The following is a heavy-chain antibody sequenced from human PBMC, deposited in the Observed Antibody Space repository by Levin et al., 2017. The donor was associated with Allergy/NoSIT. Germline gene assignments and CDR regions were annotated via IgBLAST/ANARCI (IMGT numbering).Heavy chain of an antibody. Sequence: GGSLRLSCAASGFTFSSYAMHWVRQAPGKGLEWVAVISYDGSNKYYADSVKGRFTISRDNSKNTLYLQMNSLRAEDTAVYYCASLGLLAGGSWGQGTLVTVSS. D-gene: IGHD2-15*01. CDR3: ASLGLLAGGS. J-gene: IGHJ5*02. CDR1: GFTFSSYA. V-gene: IGHV3-30*04. CDR2: ISYDGSNK.